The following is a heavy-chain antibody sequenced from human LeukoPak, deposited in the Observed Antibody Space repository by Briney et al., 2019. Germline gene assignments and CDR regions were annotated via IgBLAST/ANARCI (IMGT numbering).Heavy chain of an antibody. CDR2: IYYSGRT. CDR1: GYSISSGYY. D-gene: IGHD4-23*01. CDR3: ARGDSTVTPKYFQY. Sequence: SETLSLTCTVSGYSISSGYYWGWIRPPPGKGLEWIGSIYYSGRTFYNPSLKSRVTISVDTSKNQFSLKLSSVTAADTAVYYCARGDSTVTPKYFQYWGQGTLVTVSS. J-gene: IGHJ1*01. V-gene: IGHV4-38-2*02.